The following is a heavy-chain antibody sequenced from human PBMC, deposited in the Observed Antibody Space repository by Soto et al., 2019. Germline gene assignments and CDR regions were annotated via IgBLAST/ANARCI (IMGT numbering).Heavy chain of an antibody. V-gene: IGHV4-61*01. D-gene: IGHD1-26*01. J-gene: IGHJ6*02. CDR2: IYYSGST. CDR1: GGSVSSGSYY. CDR3: ARESGSYQNYYYYGMDV. Sequence: PSETLSLTCTVSGGSVSSGSYYWSWIRQPPGKGLEWIGYIYYSGSTNYNPSLKSRVTISVDTSKNQFSLKLSSVTAADTAVYYCARESGSYQNYYYYGMDVWGQGTTVTSP.